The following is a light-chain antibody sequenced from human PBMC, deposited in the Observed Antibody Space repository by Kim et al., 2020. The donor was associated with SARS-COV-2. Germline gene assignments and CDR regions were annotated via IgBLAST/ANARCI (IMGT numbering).Light chain of an antibody. CDR2: FNSDGSL. J-gene: IGLJ3*02. V-gene: IGLV4-69*01. CDR1: SGHRSYA. Sequence: SLKHTLTLISGHRSYALAWHRQQPEKRPRYLMRFNSDGSLSKGDGIPDRFSGSSSGAERYLINSSLQSEDEADYYCQTWGTVSNWVFGGGTQLTVL. CDR3: QTWGTVSNWV.